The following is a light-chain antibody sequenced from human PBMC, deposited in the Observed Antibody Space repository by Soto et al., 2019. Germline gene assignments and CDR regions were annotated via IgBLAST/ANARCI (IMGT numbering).Light chain of an antibody. CDR2: GNN. V-gene: IGLV1-40*01. CDR3: QSFDSSLSIYI. J-gene: IGLJ1*01. Sequence: QSVLTQPPSVSGAPGQSVTISCTGTWSNIGAGHDVHWYQQLPGTAPKLLIYGNNNRPSGVPDRFSGSKSGTPASLAITGLQAEDETDYYCQSFDSSLSIYIFGTGTKLTVL. CDR1: WSNIGAGHD.